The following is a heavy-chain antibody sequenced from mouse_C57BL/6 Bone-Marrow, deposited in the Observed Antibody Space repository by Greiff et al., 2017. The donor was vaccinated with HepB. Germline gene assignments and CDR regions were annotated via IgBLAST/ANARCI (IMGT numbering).Heavy chain of an antibody. CDR3: ARYDDYDVDY. CDR1: GYTFTSYW. D-gene: IGHD2-4*01. J-gene: IGHJ2*01. V-gene: IGHV1-52*01. CDR2: IDPSDSET. Sequence: QVQLKQPGAELVRPGSSVKLSCKASGYTFTSYWMHWVKQRPIQGLEWIGNIDPSDSETHYNQKFKDKATLTVDKSSSTAYMQLSSLTSEDSAVYYCARYDDYDVDYWGQGTTLTVSS.